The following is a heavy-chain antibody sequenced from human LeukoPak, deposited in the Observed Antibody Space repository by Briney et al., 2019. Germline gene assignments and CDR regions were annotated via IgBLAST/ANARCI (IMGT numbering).Heavy chain of an antibody. D-gene: IGHD3-22*01. Sequence: ASVKVSCKASGYTFTSYGISWVRQAPGQGLEWMGWISAYNGNTNYAQKPQGRVTMTTDTSTSTAYMELRSLRSDDTAVYYCARERTIPYYYDSSGVFDYWGQGTLVTVSS. V-gene: IGHV1-18*01. CDR3: ARERTIPYYYDSSGVFDY. CDR1: GYTFTSYG. J-gene: IGHJ4*02. CDR2: ISAYNGNT.